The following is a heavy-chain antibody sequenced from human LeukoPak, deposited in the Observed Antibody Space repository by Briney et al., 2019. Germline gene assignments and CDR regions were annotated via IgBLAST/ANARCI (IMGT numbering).Heavy chain of an antibody. D-gene: IGHD3-10*01. V-gene: IGHV3-48*03. CDR3: ARDLGGGWFDP. Sequence: GGSLRLSCAASGFTFSRYEMNWVRQAPGKGLEWVSYISRSGDTIYFADSVKGRFTISRDNAKNSLYLQMSSLRAEDTAVYYCARDLGGGWFDPWGQGTLVTVSS. CDR1: GFTFSRYE. CDR2: ISRSGDTI. J-gene: IGHJ5*02.